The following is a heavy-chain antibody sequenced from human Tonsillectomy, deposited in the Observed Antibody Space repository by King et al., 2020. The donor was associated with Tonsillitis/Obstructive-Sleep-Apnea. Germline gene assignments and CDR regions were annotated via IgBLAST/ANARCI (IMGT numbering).Heavy chain of an antibody. CDR3: ARASEAFDI. Sequence: VQLPQWGAGLLKPSETLSLTCAVYGGSFSGYYWSWIRQPPGKGLEWIGEIDRSGSTNYNPSLKSRVTISLDMSKNLFSLNLSSVTAADTAVYYCARASEAFDIWGQGTMVTVSS. CDR2: IDRSGST. V-gene: IGHV4-34*01. J-gene: IGHJ3*02. CDR1: GGSFSGYY. D-gene: IGHD6-6*01.